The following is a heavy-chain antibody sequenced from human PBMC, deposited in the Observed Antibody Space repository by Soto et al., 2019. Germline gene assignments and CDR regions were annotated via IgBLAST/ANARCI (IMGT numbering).Heavy chain of an antibody. J-gene: IGHJ5*02. CDR1: GFDFGDYY. Sequence: QVQLVESGGGLVKPGGTLRLSCTASGFDFGDYYMSWIRQATGKGLEWVSDIDSDDGITHYPDSVKGRFTISRDNAKKSLYLQMNRLRVEDTALYYCVRPYYSSSWFPFDRWGQGTLVTVSS. D-gene: IGHD3-22*01. V-gene: IGHV3-11*01. CDR2: IDSDDGIT. CDR3: VRPYYSSSWFPFDR.